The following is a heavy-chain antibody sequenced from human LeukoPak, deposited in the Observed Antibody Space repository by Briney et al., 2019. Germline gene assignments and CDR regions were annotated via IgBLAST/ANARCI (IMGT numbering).Heavy chain of an antibody. V-gene: IGHV4-59*01. CDR2: IYYSGST. Sequence: SETLSLTCTVSGGSISSYYWSWIRQPPGKGLEWIGYIYYSGSTNYNPSLKSRVTISVDTSKNQFSLKLSSVTAADTAVYYCARMYSSGWYWFDPWGQGTQVTVSS. J-gene: IGHJ5*02. CDR1: GGSISSYY. CDR3: ARMYSSGWYWFDP. D-gene: IGHD6-19*01.